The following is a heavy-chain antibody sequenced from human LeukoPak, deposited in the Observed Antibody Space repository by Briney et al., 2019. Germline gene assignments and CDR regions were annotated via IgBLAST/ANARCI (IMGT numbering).Heavy chain of an antibody. V-gene: IGHV1-3*01. CDR2: INAGNSNT. J-gene: IGHJ4*02. Sequence: ASVKVSYKVSGYIFTSYAMHWVRRAPGQRLEWMGWINAGNSNTKYSQKFQGRVTVTRATSGSTAYMELSSLRSEDTAVYYCARDRVYSSSPYFEYWGQRTLVSVSS. CDR3: ARDRVYSSSPYFEY. CDR1: GYIFTSYA. D-gene: IGHD6-6*01.